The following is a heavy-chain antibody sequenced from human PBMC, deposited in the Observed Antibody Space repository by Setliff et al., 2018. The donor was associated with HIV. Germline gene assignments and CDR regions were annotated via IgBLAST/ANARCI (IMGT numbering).Heavy chain of an antibody. V-gene: IGHV4-31*03. CDR2: IYYSGST. Sequence: PSETLSLTCTASGDSINSGNYYWSWIRQHPGKGLEWIGYIYYSGSTYYSPSLKSRVTISEGTSKNQFSLKMRSVTAADTAVYYCATSPAGEILGSRPFYFDYWGQGTLVTVSS. J-gene: IGHJ4*02. D-gene: IGHD3-10*01. CDR1: GDSINSGNYY. CDR3: ATSPAGEILGSRPFYFDY.